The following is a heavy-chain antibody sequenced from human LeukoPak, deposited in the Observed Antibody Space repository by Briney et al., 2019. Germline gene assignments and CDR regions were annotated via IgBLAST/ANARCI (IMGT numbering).Heavy chain of an antibody. D-gene: IGHD5-18*01. CDR1: GITFSSYA. V-gene: IGHV3-30*04. CDR2: ISYDGSNK. CDR3: AKRIQSAMAMGY. Sequence: GRSLRLSCAASGITFSSYAMHWVRQAPGKGLEWVAVISYDGSNKYYADSVKGRFTISRDNSKNTMYLQMNSLRAEDTAVYYCAKRIQSAMAMGYWGQGTLVTVSS. J-gene: IGHJ4*02.